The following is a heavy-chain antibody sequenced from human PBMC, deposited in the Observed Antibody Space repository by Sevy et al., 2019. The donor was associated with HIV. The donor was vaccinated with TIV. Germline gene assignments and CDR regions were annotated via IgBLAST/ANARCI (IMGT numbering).Heavy chain of an antibody. CDR1: GSSLTNLA. Sequence: ASVKVSYKVSGSSLTNLAMHWVRQAPGKGLEWMGSFDPEDGLRIYAQKFQGRVTMTEDTSTDTAYMELSSLKSEDTAVFYCGITKDYYESSGSPFDYWGQGTPVTVSS. CDR2: FDPEDGLR. D-gene: IGHD3-22*01. J-gene: IGHJ4*02. V-gene: IGHV1-24*01. CDR3: GITKDYYESSGSPFDY.